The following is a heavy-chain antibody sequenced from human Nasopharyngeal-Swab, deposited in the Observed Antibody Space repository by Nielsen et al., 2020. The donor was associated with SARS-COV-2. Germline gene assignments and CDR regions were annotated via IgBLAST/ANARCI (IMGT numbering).Heavy chain of an antibody. CDR3: AKGAVGGAAAGTQYFQH. J-gene: IGHJ1*01. CDR2: ISSSSSYI. V-gene: IGHV3-21*04. Sequence: GESLKISCAASGFTFSSYSMNWVRQAPGKGLEWVSSISSSSSYIYYADSVKGRFTISRDNSKNTLYLQLNSLRAEDTAVYYCAKGAVGGAAAGTQYFQHWGQGTQVTVSS. D-gene: IGHD6-13*01. CDR1: GFTFSSYS.